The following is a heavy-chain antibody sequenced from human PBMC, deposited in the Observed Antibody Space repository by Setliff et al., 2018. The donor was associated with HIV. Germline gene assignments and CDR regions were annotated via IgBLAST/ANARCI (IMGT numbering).Heavy chain of an antibody. V-gene: IGHV4-61*02. CDR3: VRSGCNGNICYDSRGWLDS. Sequence: SETLSLTCTVSGGSIDSGNYDWNWVRQPGGKGLEWIGRIYTRGSTKYSPTLESRVTMSLDTSKNQFSLNLRSVTAADTALYYCVRSGCNGNICYDSRGWLDSWGQGTQVTVSS. CDR2: IYTRGST. CDR1: GGSIDSGNYD. D-gene: IGHD5-12*01. J-gene: IGHJ5*01.